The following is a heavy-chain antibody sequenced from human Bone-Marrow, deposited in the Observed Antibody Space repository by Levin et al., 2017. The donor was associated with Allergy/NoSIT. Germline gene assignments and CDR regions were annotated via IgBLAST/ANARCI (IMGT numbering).Heavy chain of an antibody. CDR1: GFTFSSYW. CDR2: IKQDGSEK. V-gene: IGHV3-7*01. D-gene: IGHD1-26*01. J-gene: IGHJ6*02. CDR3: ARDRGGSYYFYYYGMDG. Sequence: GGSLRLSCAASGFTFSSYWMSWVRQAPGKGLEWVANIKQDGSEKYYVDSVKGRFTISRDNAKNSLYLQMNSLRAEDTAVYYCARDRGGSYYFYYYGMDGWGQGTTVTVSS.